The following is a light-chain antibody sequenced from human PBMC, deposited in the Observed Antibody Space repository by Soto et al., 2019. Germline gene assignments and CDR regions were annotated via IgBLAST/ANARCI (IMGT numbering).Light chain of an antibody. J-gene: IGLJ1*01. V-gene: IGLV2-14*01. CDR3: SSYTSISTLGV. Sequence: QSVLTQPASVSGSPGQSITISCTGTSSDVGGYNFVSWYQQHPGKAPKVMIYEVSNRPSGISNRFSGSKSGNTASLTISGLQSEDEADYYCSSYTSISTLGVFGTGTKVTVL. CDR2: EVS. CDR1: SSDVGGYNF.